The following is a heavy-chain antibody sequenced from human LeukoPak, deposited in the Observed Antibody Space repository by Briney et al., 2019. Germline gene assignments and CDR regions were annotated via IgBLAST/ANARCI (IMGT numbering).Heavy chain of an antibody. CDR2: IYYSGST. J-gene: IGHJ4*02. D-gene: IGHD5-18*01. CDR3: ARDQWWGDTAMVTGRDFDY. Sequence: PSETLSLTCTVSGGSISSSSYYWGWIRQPPGKGLEWIGSIYYSGSTYYNPSLKSRVTISVDTSKNQFSLKLSSVTAADTAVYYCARDQWWGDTAMVTGRDFDYWGQGTLVTVSS. V-gene: IGHV4-39*07. CDR1: GGSISSSSYY.